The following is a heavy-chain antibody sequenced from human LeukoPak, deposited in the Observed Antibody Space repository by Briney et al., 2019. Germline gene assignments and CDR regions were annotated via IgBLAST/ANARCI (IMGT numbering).Heavy chain of an antibody. D-gene: IGHD3-22*01. J-gene: IGHJ4*02. CDR3: ARRHYYESSGYSC. CDR1: GGTVSSYA. Sequence: ASVKVSCKASGGTVSSYAISWVRQAPGQGLEWMGGIIPIFGTANYAQKFQGRVTITADESTSTAYMELSSLRSEDTAVYYCARRHYYESSGYSCWGQGTLVTVSS. V-gene: IGHV1-69*01. CDR2: IIPIFGTA.